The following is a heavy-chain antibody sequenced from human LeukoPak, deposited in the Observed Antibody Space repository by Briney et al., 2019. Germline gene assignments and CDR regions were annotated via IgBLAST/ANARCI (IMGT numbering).Heavy chain of an antibody. V-gene: IGHV1-46*01. Sequence: GASVKVSCKASGYTFTSYYMHWVRQAPGQGLEWMGIINPSGGSTSYAQKFQGRVTMTRDTSTSTVYMELSSLRSEDTVVYYCARDQGDGYNNYYYGMDVWGQGTTVTVSS. J-gene: IGHJ6*02. CDR3: ARDQGDGYNNYYYGMDV. CDR2: INPSGGST. D-gene: IGHD5-24*01. CDR1: GYTFTSYY.